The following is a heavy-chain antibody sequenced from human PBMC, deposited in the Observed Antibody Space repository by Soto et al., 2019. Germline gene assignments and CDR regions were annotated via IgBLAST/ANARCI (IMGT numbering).Heavy chain of an antibody. V-gene: IGHV4-59*01. CDR3: ARAMGYSSGWYYSY. CDR1: GGSISSYY. CDR2: IYYSGST. Sequence: SETLSLTCTVSGGSISSYYWSWIRQPPGKGLEWIGYIYYSGSTNYNPSLKSRVTISVDTSKNQFSLKLSSVTAADTAVYYCARAMGYSSGWYYSYWGQGTLVTVSS. J-gene: IGHJ4*02. D-gene: IGHD6-19*01.